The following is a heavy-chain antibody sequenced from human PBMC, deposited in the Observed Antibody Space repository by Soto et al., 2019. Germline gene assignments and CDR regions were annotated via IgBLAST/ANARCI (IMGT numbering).Heavy chain of an antibody. CDR3: ARAGDEDIVLVPAAIENYGMDV. CDR1: GFTFTSYD. Sequence: SVNVSCTAPGFTFTSYDLNWVRQATGQGLEWMGWMNPNSGNTGYAQKFQGRVTMTRNTSISTAYMELSSLRSEDTAVYYCARAGDEDIVLVPAAIENYGMDVWGQGTTVTVSS. V-gene: IGHV1-8*01. CDR2: MNPNSGNT. J-gene: IGHJ6*02. D-gene: IGHD2-2*01.